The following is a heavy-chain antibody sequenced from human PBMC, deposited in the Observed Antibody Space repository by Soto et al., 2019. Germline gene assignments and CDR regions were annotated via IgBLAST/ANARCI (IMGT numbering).Heavy chain of an antibody. Sequence: QVQLVQSGAEVKKPGSSVKVSCKASGGTFSSYTISWVRQAPGQGLEWMGRIIPILGIANYGQKFQGRVTITADKSTSTAYMELSSRRSEDTSVYYGATTGRDYGDSAEYFQHWGQGTLVTVSS. CDR2: IIPILGIA. CDR3: ATTGRDYGDSAEYFQH. J-gene: IGHJ1*01. CDR1: GGTFSSYT. V-gene: IGHV1-69*02. D-gene: IGHD4-17*01.